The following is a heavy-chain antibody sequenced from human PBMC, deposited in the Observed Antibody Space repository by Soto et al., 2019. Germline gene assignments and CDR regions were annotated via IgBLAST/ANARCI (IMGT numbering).Heavy chain of an antibody. CDR1: GFTFSSYG. CDR2: ISSDGTNK. J-gene: IGHJ3*02. V-gene: IGHV3-30*03. Sequence: GGSLRLSCAASGFTFSSYGMHWVRQAPGKGLEWVAVISSDGTNKDYADSVKGRITISRDNSKNTVYLQMNSLRPEDTAVYYCARDRYNYDSSGYYNAFDIWGRGTMVTVS. CDR3: ARDRYNYDSSGYYNAFDI. D-gene: IGHD3-22*01.